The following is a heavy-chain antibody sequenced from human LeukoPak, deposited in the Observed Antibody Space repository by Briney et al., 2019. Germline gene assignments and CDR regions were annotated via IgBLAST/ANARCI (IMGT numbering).Heavy chain of an antibody. Sequence: PVKVSCKASGGTFISYAISWVRQAPGQGLEWVGGIIPIFGTANYAQKFQGRVTITTDESTSTAYMELSSLRSEDTAVYYCARDLRRYSYGYGYWGQGTLVTVSS. CDR2: IIPIFGTA. V-gene: IGHV1-69*05. CDR3: ARDLRRYSYGYGY. J-gene: IGHJ4*02. D-gene: IGHD5-18*01. CDR1: GGTFISYA.